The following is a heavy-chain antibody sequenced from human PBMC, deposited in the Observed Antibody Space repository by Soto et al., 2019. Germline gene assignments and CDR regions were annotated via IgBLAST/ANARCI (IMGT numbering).Heavy chain of an antibody. CDR1: GYTFTGYY. CDR2: INPNSGGT. CDR3: ARPRTKWLRFGELDY. J-gene: IGHJ4*02. D-gene: IGHD5-12*01. V-gene: IGHV1-2*02. Sequence: AASVKVSCKASGYTFTGYYMHWVRQAPGQGLEWMGWINPNSGGTNYAQKFQGRVTMTRDTSISTAYMELSRLRSDDTAVYYCARPRTKWLRFGELDYWGQGTLVTVSS.